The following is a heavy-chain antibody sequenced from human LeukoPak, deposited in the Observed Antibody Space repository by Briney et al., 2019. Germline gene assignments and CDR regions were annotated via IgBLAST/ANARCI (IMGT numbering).Heavy chain of an antibody. Sequence: GGSLRLSCAASGFTFSSYAMSWVRQAPGKGLEWVAVIWYGGSNKYFADSVKGRFTISRDNSKNTLYLQMNSLRAEDTAVYYCARGAGLNWFDSWGQGTLVTVSS. CDR3: ARGAGLNWFDS. CDR2: IWYGGSNK. V-gene: IGHV3-33*08. CDR1: GFTFSSYA. J-gene: IGHJ5*01.